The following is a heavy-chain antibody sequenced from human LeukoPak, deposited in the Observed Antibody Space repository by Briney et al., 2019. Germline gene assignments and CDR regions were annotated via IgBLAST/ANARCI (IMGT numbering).Heavy chain of an antibody. CDR3: TRVLTTHTYCNGDNCYWEPSY. CDR2: IRSKTYGGTA. Sequence: GGSLRLSCTASGFTFGDYVMSWFRVAPGKGLEWVGLIRSKTYGGTAEYAASVKGRFTISRDDSKSIAYLQMNSLKIEDTAMYYCTRVLTTHTYCNGDNCYWEPSYWGQGTLVTVSS. D-gene: IGHD2-15*01. V-gene: IGHV3-49*03. J-gene: IGHJ4*02. CDR1: GFTFGDYV.